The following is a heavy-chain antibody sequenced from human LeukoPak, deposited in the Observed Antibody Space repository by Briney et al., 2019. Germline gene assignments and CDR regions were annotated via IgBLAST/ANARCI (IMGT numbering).Heavy chain of an antibody. D-gene: IGHD6-19*01. J-gene: IGHJ3*01. CDR2: VFYSGGT. CDR1: GSSITGYY. CDR3: ARHITVTYDAFDL. Sequence: SQTLSLTCTVSGSSITGYYWSWIRQLPGKGLEWIGYVFYSGGTLYNPSVNSRVSISVDTSKTQFSLKLTSVTAADTAVYYCARHITVTYDAFDLWGRGTMVTVSS. V-gene: IGHV4-59*08.